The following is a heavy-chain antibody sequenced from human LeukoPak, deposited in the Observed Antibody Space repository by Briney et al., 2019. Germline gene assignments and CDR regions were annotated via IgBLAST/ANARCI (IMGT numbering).Heavy chain of an antibody. CDR1: GGSISSNSYC. J-gene: IGHJ4*02. CDR2: VSYGGST. D-gene: IGHD3-22*01. V-gene: IGHV4-39*01. CDR3: ARHYYDSSAYPYYFDY. Sequence: SETLSLTCTVSGGSISSNSYCWDWIRQPPGKGLEWIGSVSYGGSTYYNPSLKRRVFISVDTSNNQFSLMLHSMTAADTAVYCCARHYYDSSAYPYYFDYWGQGTLVTVSS.